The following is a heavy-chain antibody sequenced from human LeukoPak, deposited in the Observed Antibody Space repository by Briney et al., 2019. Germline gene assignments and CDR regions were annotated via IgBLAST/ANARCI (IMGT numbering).Heavy chain of an antibody. CDR3: ARSGWSIPGFQH. Sequence: GGSLRLSCAASGFTFSSYWMNWARQAPGKGLEWVASINHNGNVNYYVDSVKGRFTISRDNAKNSLYLQMCNLRAEDTAVYYCARSGWSIPGFQHWGQGTLVTASS. CDR1: GFTFSSYW. V-gene: IGHV3-7*03. CDR2: INHNGNVN. J-gene: IGHJ1*01. D-gene: IGHD6-19*01.